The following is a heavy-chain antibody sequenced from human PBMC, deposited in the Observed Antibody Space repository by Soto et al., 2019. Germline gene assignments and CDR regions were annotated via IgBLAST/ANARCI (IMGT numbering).Heavy chain of an antibody. Sequence: SETLSLTCTVSGGSISNYYWTWIRQPPGKGLEWIGYIYYSGSTNYNPSLKSRVTISVDTSKNQFSLKLSSVTAADTAVYYCARGASEWPVFDPWGQGTLVTVSS. CDR2: IYYSGST. J-gene: IGHJ5*02. V-gene: IGHV4-59*08. CDR1: GGSISNYY. D-gene: IGHD3-3*01. CDR3: ARGASEWPVFDP.